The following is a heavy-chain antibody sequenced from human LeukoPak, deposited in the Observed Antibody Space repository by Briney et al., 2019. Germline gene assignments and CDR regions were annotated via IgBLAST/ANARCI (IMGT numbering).Heavy chain of an antibody. CDR3: AKDLFTVGSDMPNIPALSMDV. D-gene: IGHD6-6*01. CDR2: ISGSGGST. V-gene: IGHV3-23*01. Sequence: GGSLRLSCAASGFTFSSYAMSWVRQAPGKGLEWFSAISGSGGSTYYADSVKGRFTISRDNSKNTLYLQMNSLRAEDTAVYYCAKDLFTVGSDMPNIPALSMDVWGKGTTVTVSS. J-gene: IGHJ6*03. CDR1: GFTFSSYA.